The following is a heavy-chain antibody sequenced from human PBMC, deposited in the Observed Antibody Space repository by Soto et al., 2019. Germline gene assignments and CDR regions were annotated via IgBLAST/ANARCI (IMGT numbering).Heavy chain of an antibody. Sequence: QVQLVQSGAEVKKPGASVKVSSQASGYTFTTHGISWVRQVPGQGLEWMGWVRGDNGHTNYAQSLQSRVTMTTDTSTNTAYMELRSLRSDDTAVYYCARDLGYCRSGPCYREWFDPWGQGTLVTVSS. CDR3: ARDLGYCRSGPCYREWFDP. CDR2: VRGDNGHT. CDR1: GYTFTTHG. J-gene: IGHJ5*02. D-gene: IGHD2-2*01. V-gene: IGHV1-18*01.